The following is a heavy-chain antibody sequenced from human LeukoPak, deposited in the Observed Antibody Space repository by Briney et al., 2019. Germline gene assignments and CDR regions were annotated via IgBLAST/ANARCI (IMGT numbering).Heavy chain of an antibody. D-gene: IGHD4-17*01. J-gene: IGHJ4*02. CDR2: IYYSGST. V-gene: IGHV4-59*01. CDR3: ARSDYGDSKLDY. Sequence: KPSETLSLTCTVSGGSISSYYWSWIRQPPGKGLEWIGYIYYSGSTNYNPSLKSRVTISVDTSKNQFSLKLGSVTAADTAVYYCARSDYGDSKLDYWGQGTLVTVSS. CDR1: GGSISSYY.